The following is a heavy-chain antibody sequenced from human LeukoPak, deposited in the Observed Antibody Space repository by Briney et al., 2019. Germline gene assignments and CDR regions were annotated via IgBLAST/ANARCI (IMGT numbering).Heavy chain of an antibody. J-gene: IGHJ6*03. D-gene: IGHD3-3*01. V-gene: IGHV1-46*01. Sequence: ASVKVSCKASGYTFTSYYMHWVRQAPGQGLEWMGIINPSGGSTSYAQKFQGRVTMTRDTSTSTVYMELSSLRSEDTAVYYCARSIFGVVRHYYYYYMDVWGKGTTVTVSS. CDR3: ARSIFGVVRHYYYYYMDV. CDR1: GYTFTSYY. CDR2: INPSGGST.